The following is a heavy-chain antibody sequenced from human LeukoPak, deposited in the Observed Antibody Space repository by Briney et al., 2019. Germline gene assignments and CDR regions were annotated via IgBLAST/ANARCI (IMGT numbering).Heavy chain of an antibody. Sequence: GGSLRLSCAASGFTFSTYSMNWVRQAPGEGLEWVSSISSSSSYIYYADSMKGRFTISRDNAKNSLYLQMNSLRAEDTAVYYCARDRGGSWGQGTLVTVSS. J-gene: IGHJ4*02. CDR3: ARDRGGS. D-gene: IGHD2-15*01. CDR2: ISSSSSYI. V-gene: IGHV3-21*01. CDR1: GFTFSTYS.